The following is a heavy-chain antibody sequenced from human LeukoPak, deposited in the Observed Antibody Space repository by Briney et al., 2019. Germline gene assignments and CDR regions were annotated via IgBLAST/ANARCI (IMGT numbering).Heavy chain of an antibody. D-gene: IGHD3-10*01. V-gene: IGHV4-59*08. CDR2: IYYSGST. CDR3: AGGFGELLTYYFDY. J-gene: IGHJ4*02. CDR1: GGSISSYY. Sequence: SETLSLTCTVSGGSISSYYWSWIRQPPGKGLEWIGYIYYSGSTNYNPSLKSRVTISVDTSKNQFSLKLSSVTAADTAVYYCAGGFGELLTYYFDYWGQGTLVTVSS.